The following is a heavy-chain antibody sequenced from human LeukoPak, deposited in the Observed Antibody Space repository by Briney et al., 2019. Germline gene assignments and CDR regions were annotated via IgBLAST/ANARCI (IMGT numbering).Heavy chain of an antibody. V-gene: IGHV4-34*01. CDR2: INHSGST. CDR3: ARTAVAGCKTCFDY. J-gene: IGHJ4*02. CDR1: GGSISSYY. Sequence: PSETLSLTCTVSGGSISSYYWSWIRQPPGKGLEWIGEINHSGSTNYNPSLKSRVTISVDTSKNQFSLKLSSVTAADTAVYYCARTAVAGCKTCFDYWGQGTLVTVSS. D-gene: IGHD6-19*01.